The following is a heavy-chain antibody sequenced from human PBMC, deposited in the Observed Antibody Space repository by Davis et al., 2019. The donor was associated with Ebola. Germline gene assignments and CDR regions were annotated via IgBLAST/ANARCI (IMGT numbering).Heavy chain of an antibody. J-gene: IGHJ5*02. Sequence: AASVKVSCKASGYTFSVYDFNWVQQAAGQGLEWIGWMNPHTGYTGYAQKFQGRVTMTRNSSINTAYMELRGLRSDDTAVYYCARGLMDSAAFRAGWFDPWGQGTAVTVS. CDR2: MNPHTGYT. D-gene: IGHD2/OR15-2a*01. CDR3: ARGLMDSAAFRAGWFDP. CDR1: GYTFSVYD. V-gene: IGHV1-8*01.